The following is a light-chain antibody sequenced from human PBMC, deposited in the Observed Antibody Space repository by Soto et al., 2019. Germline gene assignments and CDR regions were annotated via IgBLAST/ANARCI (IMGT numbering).Light chain of an antibody. J-gene: IGLJ1*01. CDR1: SSDVGAYTY. V-gene: IGLV2-14*01. CDR3: TSYTSSSTPYV. CDR2: DVS. Sequence: QSVLTQPASVSGSPGQSITISCAGTSSDVGAYTYVSWYQQHPGKAPKLMIYDVSNRPSGVSNRFSGSKSGNTASLTISWLQAEDEADYYCTSYTSSSTPYVFGGGTKVTVL.